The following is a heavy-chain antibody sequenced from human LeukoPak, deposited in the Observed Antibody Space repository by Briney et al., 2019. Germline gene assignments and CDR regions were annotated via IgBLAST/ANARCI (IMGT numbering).Heavy chain of an antibody. J-gene: IGHJ4*02. V-gene: IGHV3-48*04. CDR1: GFTFSTYN. CDR2: ITTSSRTI. CDR3: ARGDCSSGWRDEY. Sequence: GGSLRLSCAASGFTFSTYNMNWVRHPPGKGREWVSYITTSSRTIYYADSVKGRFTIYRDNAKNSLFLPMNSLRAEDTAVYYCARGDCSSGWRDEYWGQGTVVTVSS. D-gene: IGHD6-25*01.